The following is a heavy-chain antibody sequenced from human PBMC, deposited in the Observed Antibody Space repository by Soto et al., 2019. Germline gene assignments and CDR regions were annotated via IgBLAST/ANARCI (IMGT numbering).Heavy chain of an antibody. V-gene: IGHV1-18*01. Sequence: QVQLVQSGAEVKKPGASVKVSCKASGYTFTSYYITWVRQAPGQGLEWMGWISAYNSNTHYAQKLPGRVTMTTDTPTRTAYMELRSLRSDDAAVYNCARDLPALDYWGQGTLVTVSS. CDR1: GYTFTSYY. CDR2: ISAYNSNT. CDR3: ARDLPALDY. J-gene: IGHJ4*02.